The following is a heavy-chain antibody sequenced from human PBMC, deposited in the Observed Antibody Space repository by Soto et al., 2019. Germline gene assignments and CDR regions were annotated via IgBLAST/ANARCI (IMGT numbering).Heavy chain of an antibody. CDR3: ASLRRYYDFWSGYWNWFDP. Sequence: PSETLSLTCAVYGGSFSGYYWSWIRQPPGKGLEWIGEINHSGSTNYNPSLKSRVTISVDTSKNQFSLKLSSVTAADTAVYYCASLRRYYDFWSGYWNWFDPCGQGTLVTVSS. D-gene: IGHD3-3*01. J-gene: IGHJ5*02. V-gene: IGHV4-34*01. CDR1: GGSFSGYY. CDR2: INHSGST.